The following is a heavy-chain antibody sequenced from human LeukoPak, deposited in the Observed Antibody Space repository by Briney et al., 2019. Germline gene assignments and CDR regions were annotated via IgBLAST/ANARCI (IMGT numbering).Heavy chain of an antibody. CDR1: GFTFSTYA. D-gene: IGHD6-13*01. Sequence: GGSLRLSCAASGFTFSTYAMHWVRQAPGKRPEWVGVISLDGSNRYYADSVKGRFTISRDNSKNTVYLQMNSLRAEDTAVYYCARDQSVRLLQTSSTYFKHVFAIWGQGSMVTVSS. J-gene: IGHJ3*02. CDR2: ISLDGSNR. V-gene: IGHV3-30-3*01. CDR3: ARDQSVRLLQTSSTYFKHVFAI.